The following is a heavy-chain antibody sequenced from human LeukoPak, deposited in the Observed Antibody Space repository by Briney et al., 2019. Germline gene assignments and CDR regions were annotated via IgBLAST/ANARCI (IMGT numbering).Heavy chain of an antibody. CDR2: IFYDGRNK. D-gene: IGHD3-10*01. Sequence: GGSLRLSCPASEFTFIAFGMHWVRQAPGKGLEWVAVIFYDGRNKYYGDSVKGRFTISRDNFENTLYLQVNSLRIEDTAMCFCARDGIKMATIGEGLDCWGQGTLVTVSS. CDR1: EFTFIAFG. CDR3: ARDGIKMATIGEGLDC. V-gene: IGHV3-33*01. J-gene: IGHJ4*02.